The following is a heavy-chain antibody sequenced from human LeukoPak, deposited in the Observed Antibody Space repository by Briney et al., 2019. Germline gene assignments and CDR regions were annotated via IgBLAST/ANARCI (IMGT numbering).Heavy chain of an antibody. CDR1: GYTFTSYY. J-gene: IGHJ6*02. Sequence: ASVKVSCKASGYTFTSYYMHWVRQAPGQGLEWMGWMNPNSGNTGYAQKFQGRVTMTRNTSISTAYIELSSLRSEDTAVYYCARGDKYCSSTSCYGPLGYQGNYYYGMDVWGQGTTVTVSS. V-gene: IGHV1-8*02. D-gene: IGHD2-2*01. CDR2: MNPNSGNT. CDR3: ARGDKYCSSTSCYGPLGYQGNYYYGMDV.